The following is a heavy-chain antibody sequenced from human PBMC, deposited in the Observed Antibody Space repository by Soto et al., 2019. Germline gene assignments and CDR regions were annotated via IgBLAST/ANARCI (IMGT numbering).Heavy chain of an antibody. J-gene: IGHJ4*01. CDR2: MWFDGSKQ. CDR3: ARDPGVTNYYFDY. D-gene: IGHD4-17*01. Sequence: QVQLVESGGGVVQPGRSLRLSCVTSGFSFSRYGFHWVRQAPGKGQEWVAVMWFDGSKQYYVDSVKGRFTISRDNSKNTLYLQMNSLRADDTSVYYCARDPGVTNYYFDYWGHGALVTVSS. CDR1: GFSFSRYG. V-gene: IGHV3-33*01.